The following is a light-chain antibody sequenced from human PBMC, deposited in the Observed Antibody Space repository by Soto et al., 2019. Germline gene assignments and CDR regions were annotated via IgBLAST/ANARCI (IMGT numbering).Light chain of an antibody. CDR2: TAS. Sequence: DIQMTQSPSSLSASVGDRVTITCRASQGISTSLAWYQQKPGKVPKLLISTASTLQSGVPSRFSGSGSGTDFTLTISSLQPEDVATYYCQKCDNAPLTFGGGTKVEIK. CDR3: QKCDNAPLT. J-gene: IGKJ4*01. CDR1: QGISTS. V-gene: IGKV1-27*01.